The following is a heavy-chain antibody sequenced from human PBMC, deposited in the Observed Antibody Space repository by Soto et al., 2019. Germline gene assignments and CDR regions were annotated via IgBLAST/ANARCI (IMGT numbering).Heavy chain of an antibody. CDR2: IKSKISGGTT. J-gene: IGHJ4*02. D-gene: IGHD3-22*01. Sequence: EVHLVESGGDLVKPGGPLNPSGEASGFPFSKAGINWFGRPPGKGLDGVARIKSKISGGTTDYAAPVRGRFTISRDDSQNTLYLQMNSLTTEDTALYYCGWTSGRSGGSSYEGVWGQGSLVIVSS. CDR1: GFPFSKAG. CDR3: GWTSGRSGGSSYEGV. V-gene: IGHV3-15*07.